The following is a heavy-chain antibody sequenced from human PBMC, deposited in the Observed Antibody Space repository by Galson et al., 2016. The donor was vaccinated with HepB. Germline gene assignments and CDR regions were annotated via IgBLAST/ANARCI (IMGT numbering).Heavy chain of an antibody. CDR2: ISYDGSAE. CDR1: GFTLTNYG. Sequence: SLRLSCAASGFTLTNYGMHWVRQAPGKGLEWVAMISYDGSAEYYADSVKGRFTISRDNSENTMYLQMSSLRTKDTAVYYCAKDLWINKWTNYFDYWGQGTLVTVSA. D-gene: IGHD2-21*01. V-gene: IGHV3-30*18. J-gene: IGHJ4*02. CDR3: AKDLWINKWTNYFDY.